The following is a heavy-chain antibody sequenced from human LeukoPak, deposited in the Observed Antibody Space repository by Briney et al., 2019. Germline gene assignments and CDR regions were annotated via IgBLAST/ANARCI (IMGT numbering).Heavy chain of an antibody. Sequence: ASVKVSCKASGYTFTSYGISWVRQAPGQGLEWMGWISAYNGNTNYAQKLQGRVTMTTDTSTSTAYMELRSLGSDDTAVYYCARDSPDYYDSSGYLPVDYWGQGTLVTVSS. V-gene: IGHV1-18*01. CDR3: ARDSPDYYDSSGYLPVDY. CDR2: ISAYNGNT. CDR1: GYTFTSYG. J-gene: IGHJ4*02. D-gene: IGHD3-22*01.